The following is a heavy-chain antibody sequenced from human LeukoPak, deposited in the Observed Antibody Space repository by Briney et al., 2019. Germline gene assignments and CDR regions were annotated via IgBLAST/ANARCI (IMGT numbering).Heavy chain of an antibody. CDR2: TYYRSKWYN. CDR1: GDSVSSKSVA. D-gene: IGHD2-15*01. Sequence: SQTLSLTCALSGDSVSSKSVAWNWIRQSPSRGLEWLGTTYYRSKWYNDYAVSVKSRITINPNTSKNQLSLQLNSVTPEDTAVYYCARGRNSAFDYWGQGTLVTVSS. J-gene: IGHJ4*02. V-gene: IGHV6-1*01. CDR3: ARGRNSAFDY.